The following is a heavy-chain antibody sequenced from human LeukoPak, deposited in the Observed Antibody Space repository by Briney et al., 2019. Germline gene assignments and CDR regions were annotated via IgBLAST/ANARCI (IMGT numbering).Heavy chain of an antibody. Sequence: SETLSLTCTVSGDSVSSGNYYLSWIRQPPGKGLDWITYMSPSGTTKYNLSLKSRVTTSVDTSRTQFSLRLSSVTAADTAVYYCARGSRGYTYGWGQGTLVTVSS. CDR1: GDSVSSGNYY. J-gene: IGHJ4*02. D-gene: IGHD5-18*01. V-gene: IGHV4-61*01. CDR2: MSPSGTT. CDR3: ARGSRGYTYG.